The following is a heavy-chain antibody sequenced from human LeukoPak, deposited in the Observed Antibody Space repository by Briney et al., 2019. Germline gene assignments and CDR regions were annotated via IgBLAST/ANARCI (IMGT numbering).Heavy chain of an antibody. V-gene: IGHV4-30-4*01. CDR3: ASYSGYDYTKFDY. CDR2: IYYSGST. D-gene: IGHD5-12*01. J-gene: IGHJ4*02. CDR1: GGSISSGDYY. Sequence: SQTLSLTCTVSGGSISSGDYYWSWIRQPPGKGLEWIGYIYYSGSTYYNPSLKSRVTISVDTSKNQFSLKLSSVTAADTAVYYCASYSGYDYTKFDYWGQGTLVTVSS.